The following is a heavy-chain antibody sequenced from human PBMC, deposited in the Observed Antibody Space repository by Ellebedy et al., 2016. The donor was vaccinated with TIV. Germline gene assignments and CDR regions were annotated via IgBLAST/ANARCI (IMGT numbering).Heavy chain of an antibody. V-gene: IGHV3-21*01. CDR3: AREVPLGIAVLDFDF. D-gene: IGHD6-19*01. Sequence: GESLKISCSGSGFIFENYAMNWVRQAPGKGLEWVSSISSSSSNIYYADSLKGRFTISRDNNNKSLYLQMNRLRAEDTAVYYCAREVPLGIAVLDFDFWGHGTQVTVSS. CDR2: ISSSSSNI. CDR1: GFIFENYA. J-gene: IGHJ4*01.